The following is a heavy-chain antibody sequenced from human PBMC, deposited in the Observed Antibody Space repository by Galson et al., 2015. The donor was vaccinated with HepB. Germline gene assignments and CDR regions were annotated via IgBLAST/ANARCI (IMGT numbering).Heavy chain of an antibody. CDR1: GFTFSSSW. Sequence: SLRLSCAASGFTFSSSWMSWVRQAPGKGLEWVAVISYDGTSKYYADSVKGRFTISRDNSKNTLHLQMNSLRAEDTALYYCARGADWNSFDYWGQGTLVTVSS. CDR2: ISYDGTSK. J-gene: IGHJ4*02. CDR3: ARGADWNSFDY. D-gene: IGHD1-1*01. V-gene: IGHV3-30-3*01.